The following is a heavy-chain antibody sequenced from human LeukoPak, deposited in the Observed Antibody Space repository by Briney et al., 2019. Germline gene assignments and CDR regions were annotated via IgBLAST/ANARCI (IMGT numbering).Heavy chain of an antibody. CDR2: ISYDGSNK. CDR1: GFTFSSYG. D-gene: IGHD6-6*01. J-gene: IGHJ4*02. CDR3: AKDRTPYSSSSNALH. Sequence: GGSLRLSCAASGFTFSSYGMHWVRQAPGKGLEWVAVISYDGSNKYYADSVKGRFTISRDNSKNTLYLQMNSLRAEDTAVYYRAKDRTPYSSSSNALHWGQGTLVTVSS. V-gene: IGHV3-30*18.